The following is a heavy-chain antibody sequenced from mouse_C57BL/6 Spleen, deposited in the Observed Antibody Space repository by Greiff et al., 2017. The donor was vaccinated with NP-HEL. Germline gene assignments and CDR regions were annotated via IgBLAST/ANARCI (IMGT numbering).Heavy chain of an antibody. CDR1: GYSITSGYY. V-gene: IGHV3-6*01. J-gene: IGHJ1*03. CDR2: ISYDGSN. D-gene: IGHD1-1*01. Sequence: EVQLQESGPGLVKPSQSLSLTCSVTGYSITSGYYWNWIRQFPGNKLEWMGYISYDGSNNYNPSLKNRISITRDTSKNQFFLKLNSVTTEDTATYYCASTIATVTWYFDVWGTGTTVTVSS. CDR3: ASTIATVTWYFDV.